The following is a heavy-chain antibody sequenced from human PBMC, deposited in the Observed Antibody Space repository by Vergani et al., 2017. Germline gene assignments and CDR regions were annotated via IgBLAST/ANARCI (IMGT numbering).Heavy chain of an antibody. CDR3: TTAGGVYYLHCEYFQY. V-gene: IGHV3-23*01. CDR2: ISSGGGDI. J-gene: IGHJ1*01. CDR1: GFTFDTYT. Sequence: EVQLLESGGGLVQPGGSRKLSCAGAGFTFDTYTMAYVRQAPGKGLEWVATISSGGGDIFYADSLKGRFTISRDNSKNTLFLQMNSLKDEDTAVYYCTTAGGVYYLHCEYFQYWGRGTLVSVS. D-gene: IGHD3-10*01.